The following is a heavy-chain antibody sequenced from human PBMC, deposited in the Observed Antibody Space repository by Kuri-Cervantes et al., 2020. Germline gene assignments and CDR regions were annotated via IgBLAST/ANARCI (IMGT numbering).Heavy chain of an antibody. J-gene: IGHJ3*02. CDR2: IYTSGST. D-gene: IGHD3-9*01. Sequence: GSLRLSCTVSGGSISSYYWSWIRQPAGKGLEWIGRIYTSGSTNYNPSLKSRVTISVDTSKNQFSLKLSSVTAADTAVYYCARESGAQDILTGYSFLSGAFDIWGQGTMVTVSS. CDR3: ARESGAQDILTGYSFLSGAFDI. CDR1: GGSISSYY. V-gene: IGHV4-4*07.